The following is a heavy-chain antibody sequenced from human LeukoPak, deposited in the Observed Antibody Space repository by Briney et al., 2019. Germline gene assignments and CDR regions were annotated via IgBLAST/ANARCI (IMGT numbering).Heavy chain of an antibody. CDR3: ARLTRMGSYYYYYYMDV. CDR1: GGSFSGYH. J-gene: IGHJ6*03. V-gene: IGHV4-34*01. CDR2: INHSGST. Sequence: SETLSLTCVVYGGSFSGYHWSWIRQPPGKGLEWIGEINHSGSTNYNPSLKSRVTISLDTSKNQFSLKLSSVTAADTAVYYCARLTRMGSYYYYYYMDVWGKGTTVTVSS. D-gene: IGHD3-16*01.